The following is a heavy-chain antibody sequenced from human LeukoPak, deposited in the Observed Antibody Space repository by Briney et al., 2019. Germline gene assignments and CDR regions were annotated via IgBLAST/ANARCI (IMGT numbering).Heavy chain of an antibody. D-gene: IGHD2-15*01. CDR1: GHTFSSID. V-gene: IGHV3-23*01. CDR3: ANHGCSSAICYS. J-gene: IGHJ4*02. CDR2: ITGGATRT. Sequence: GGSLRLSCAVSGHTFSSIDMIWVSQAPGKGLECISTITGGATRTFYADSVKGRFTVSRDNSKNMLFLQMNSLRVEDTAIYYCANHGCSSAICYSWGQGTLVTVSS.